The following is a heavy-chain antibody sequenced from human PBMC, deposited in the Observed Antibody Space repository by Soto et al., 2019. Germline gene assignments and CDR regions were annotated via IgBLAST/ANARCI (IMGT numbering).Heavy chain of an antibody. CDR1: GGSISSSSYY. Sequence: PSETLSLTCTVSGGSISSSSYYWGWIRQPPGKGLEWIGSIYYSGSTNYNPSLKSRVTISVDTSKNQFSLKLSSVTAADTAVYYCARTTSNYGDFDYWGQGALVTVSS. CDR3: ARTTSNYGDFDY. V-gene: IGHV4-39*07. CDR2: IYYSGST. D-gene: IGHD4-4*01. J-gene: IGHJ4*02.